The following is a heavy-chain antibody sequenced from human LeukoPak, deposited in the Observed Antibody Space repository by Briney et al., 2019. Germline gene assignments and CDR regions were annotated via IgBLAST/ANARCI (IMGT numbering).Heavy chain of an antibody. CDR1: GFTFNYFA. J-gene: IGHJ4*02. CDR3: ARDLSVGSKPDLGFDY. V-gene: IGHV3-30*03. CDR2: ISYDGSNP. D-gene: IGHD1-26*01. Sequence: GGSLRLSCAASGFTFNYFAMHWVRQAPGKGLEWVAVISYDGSNPYYADSVKGRFTISRDNSKNTLYLQMNSLRADDTAVYYCARDLSVGSKPDLGFDYWGQGTLVTVSS.